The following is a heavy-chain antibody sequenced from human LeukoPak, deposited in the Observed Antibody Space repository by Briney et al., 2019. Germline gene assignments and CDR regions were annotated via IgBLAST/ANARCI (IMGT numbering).Heavy chain of an antibody. D-gene: IGHD3-10*01. J-gene: IGHJ5*02. CDR3: ARDKGQYGSGTPGFTWFDP. CDR1: GGSFSGYY. CDR2: INHSGST. V-gene: IGHV4-34*01. Sequence: SETLSLTCAVYGGSFSGYYWSWIRQPPGKGLEWIGEINHSGSTNYNPSLKSRVTISVDTSKNQFSLKLSSVTAADTAVYYCARDKGQYGSGTPGFTWFDPWGQGTLVTVSS.